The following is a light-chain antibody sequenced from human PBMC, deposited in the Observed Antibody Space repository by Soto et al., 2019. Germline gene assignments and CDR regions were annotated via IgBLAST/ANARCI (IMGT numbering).Light chain of an antibody. V-gene: IGKV1-39*01. CDR3: QQSYSTTWT. J-gene: IGKJ1*01. CDR2: AAS. Sequence: DIQMTQSPSSLSSSLGYIFTITFLASQSISSYLNWYQQKPGKAPKLLIYAASSLQSGVPSRFSGSGSGTDFTLTISSLQPEDFATYYCQQSYSTTWTFGQRTNVDI. CDR1: QSISSY.